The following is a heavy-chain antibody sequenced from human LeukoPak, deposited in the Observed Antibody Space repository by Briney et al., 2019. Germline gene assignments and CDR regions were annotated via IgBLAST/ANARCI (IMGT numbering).Heavy chain of an antibody. CDR3: ARDWGYEILTGYPHFDY. D-gene: IGHD3-9*01. V-gene: IGHV1-18*01. CDR1: GYMFTSYG. J-gene: IGHJ4*02. Sequence: ASVKVSCKASGYMFTSYGISWVRQAPGQGLEWMGWISADNGNTNYAQKLQGRVTMTTDTSTSTAYMELRSLRSDDTAVYYCARDWGYEILTGYPHFDYWGQGTLVTVSS. CDR2: ISADNGNT.